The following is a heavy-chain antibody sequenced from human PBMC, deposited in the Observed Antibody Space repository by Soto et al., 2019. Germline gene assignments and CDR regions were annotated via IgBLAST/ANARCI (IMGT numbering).Heavy chain of an antibody. CDR3: VRERIRATKGLY. D-gene: IGHD3-3*02. Sequence: EAQLVESGGGLVQPGGSLRLSCAASGFTFSTSSMSWVRQAPGKGLEWVSYTRFSGGIIYYADSVRGRFAISRDNAKNSLYLEMNRPSAEDMAVYYFVRERIRATKGLYWGQGTLVTVSS. J-gene: IGHJ4*02. V-gene: IGHV3-48*01. CDR2: TRFSGGII. CDR1: GFTFSTSS.